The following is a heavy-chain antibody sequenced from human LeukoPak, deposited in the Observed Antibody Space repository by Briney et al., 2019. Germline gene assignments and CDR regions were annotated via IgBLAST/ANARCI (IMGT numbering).Heavy chain of an antibody. CDR2: INHSGST. V-gene: IGHV4-34*01. CDR1: GGSISSYY. D-gene: IGHD5-12*01. CDR3: ARGARWLPPYYFDY. J-gene: IGHJ4*02. Sequence: SETLSLTCTVSGGSISSYYWSWIRQPPGKGLEWIGEINHSGSTNYNPSLKSRVTISVDTSKNQFSLKLSSVTAADTAVYYCARGARWLPPYYFDYWGQGTLVTVSS.